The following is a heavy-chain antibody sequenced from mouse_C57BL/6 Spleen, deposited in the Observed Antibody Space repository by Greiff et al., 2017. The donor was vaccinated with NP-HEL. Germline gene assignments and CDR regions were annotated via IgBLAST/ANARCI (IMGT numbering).Heavy chain of an antibody. CDR3: FYDGYYGHYYAMDY. CDR2: IYPGDGDT. V-gene: IGHV1-82*01. J-gene: IGHJ4*01. Sequence: QVQLKESGPELVKPGASVKISCKASGYAFSSSWMNWVKQRPGKGLEWIGRIYPGDGDTNYNGKFKGKATLTADKSSSTAYMQLSSLTSEDSAVYFCFYDGYYGHYYAMDYWGQGTSVTVSS. D-gene: IGHD2-3*01. CDR1: GYAFSSSW.